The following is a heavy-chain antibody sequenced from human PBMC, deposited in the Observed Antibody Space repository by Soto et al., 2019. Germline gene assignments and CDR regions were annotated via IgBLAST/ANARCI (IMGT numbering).Heavy chain of an antibody. V-gene: IGHV1-8*01. J-gene: IGHJ6*02. CDR1: GYTFTSYD. CDR2: MNPNSGNT. Sequence: QVQLVQSGAEVKKPGASVKVSCKASGYTFTSYDINWVRQATGQGLEWMGWMNPNSGNTGYAQKYQGKVTIPRNTSISTAYMELSSLRSEDTAVYYCAGEYRVAGTVGQGYYYGMDVWGQGTTVTVSS. CDR3: AGEYRVAGTVGQGYYYGMDV. D-gene: IGHD6-19*01.